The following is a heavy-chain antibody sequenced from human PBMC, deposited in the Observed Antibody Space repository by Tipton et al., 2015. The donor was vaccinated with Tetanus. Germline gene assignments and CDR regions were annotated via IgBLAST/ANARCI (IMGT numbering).Heavy chain of an antibody. CDR3: ARDPRYDSSGYSFDY. D-gene: IGHD3-22*01. CDR1: GYTFISYG. CDR2: ISGYSGDT. Sequence: QVQLEQSGPEVKRPGASVKVSCKTSGYTFISYGISWVRQAPGQGLEWMGWISGYSGDTNYAQRLQGRVTVTADTSTSTAYMELRSLRSDDTAVYYCARDPRYDSSGYSFDYWGQGTLVTVSS. V-gene: IGHV1-18*01. J-gene: IGHJ4*02.